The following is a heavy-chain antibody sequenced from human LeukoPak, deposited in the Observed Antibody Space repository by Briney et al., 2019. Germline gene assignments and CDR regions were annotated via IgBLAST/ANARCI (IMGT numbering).Heavy chain of an antibody. Sequence: SETLSLTCTVSGGSIRSYLWSWIRQPRGKGLEWIGYISYSGSTNYNPSLKSRVTISVDASKNQFSLELNSVTAADTAVYYCARRNGGDYDHYFEYWGQGTLVTVSS. CDR3: ARRNGGDYDHYFEY. CDR1: GGSIRSYL. CDR2: ISYSGST. V-gene: IGHV4-59*08. D-gene: IGHD4-17*01. J-gene: IGHJ4*02.